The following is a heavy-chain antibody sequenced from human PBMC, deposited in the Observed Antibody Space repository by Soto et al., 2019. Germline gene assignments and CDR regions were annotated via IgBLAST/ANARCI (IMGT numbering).Heavy chain of an antibody. J-gene: IGHJ3*02. D-gene: IGHD3-10*01. Sequence: GGSLRLSCAASGLTFSSYAMHWVRQAPGKGLEWVAVISYDGSNKYYADSVKGRFTISRDNSKNTLYLQMNSLRAEDTAVYYCARGASQKPSPYITMVRGVEFFDIWGQGTMVTVSS. CDR2: ISYDGSNK. CDR3: ARGASQKPSPYITMVRGVEFFDI. V-gene: IGHV3-30-3*01. CDR1: GLTFSSYA.